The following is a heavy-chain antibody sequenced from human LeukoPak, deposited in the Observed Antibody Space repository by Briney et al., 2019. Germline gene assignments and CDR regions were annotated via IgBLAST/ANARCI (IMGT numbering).Heavy chain of an antibody. D-gene: IGHD3-22*01. CDR3: ARGRRNSSGWFKKYYFDY. Sequence: ASVKVSCKASGYTFTSYDINWVRQATGQGLEWMGLMNPNSGNTGYAQKFQGRVTITRNTSISTAYMELSSLRSEDTAVYYCARGRRNSSGWFKKYYFDYWGQGTLVTVSS. V-gene: IGHV1-8*03. CDR1: GYTFTSYD. CDR2: MNPNSGNT. J-gene: IGHJ4*02.